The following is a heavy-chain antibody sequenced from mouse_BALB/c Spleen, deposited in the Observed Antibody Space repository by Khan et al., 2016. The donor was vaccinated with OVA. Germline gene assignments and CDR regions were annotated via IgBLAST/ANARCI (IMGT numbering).Heavy chain of an antibody. J-gene: IGHJ3*01. CDR1: GYTFTSYW. V-gene: IGHV1-7*01. Sequence: QVQLQQSGAELAKPGASVKMSCKASGYTFTSYWMHWVKQRPGQGLEWIGYINPCTGYTEYNQRFKDKATLTADKSSSTAYMQLSSLTSEESAVYYCANHVSSSAWLTYWGQGTLVTVSA. CDR2: INPCTGYT. CDR3: ANHVSSSAWLTY. D-gene: IGHD1-1*01.